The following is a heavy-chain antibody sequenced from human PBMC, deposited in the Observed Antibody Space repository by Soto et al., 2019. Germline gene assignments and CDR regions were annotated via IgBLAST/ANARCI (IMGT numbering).Heavy chain of an antibody. CDR2: IIPIFSTT. CDR1: GGSFSNHA. V-gene: IGHV1-69*12. CDR3: AREVAADGTFREDVFHM. D-gene: IGHD6-13*01. J-gene: IGHJ3*02. Sequence: QVHLVQSGAEVKKPGSSVKVSCKASGGSFSNHAINWVRKAPGQGLEWMGRIIPIFSTTNYAQKFQGRVTFTADESTVTAYMELSSLKNDDTAKYYCAREVAADGTFREDVFHMWGEWTMVTVS.